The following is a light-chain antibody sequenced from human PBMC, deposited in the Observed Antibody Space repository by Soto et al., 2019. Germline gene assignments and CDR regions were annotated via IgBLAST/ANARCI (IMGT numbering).Light chain of an antibody. CDR2: GAS. V-gene: IGKV3-15*01. Sequence: EIVMTQSPATLSVSPGERAALSCRASQSLTSYLAWFQQKPDQAPSLLIYGASTRATGIPDRFSGSGSGTEFTLTINSLQSEDFAVYFCQQYYSWPLTFGGGTKVEIK. J-gene: IGKJ4*01. CDR3: QQYYSWPLT. CDR1: QSLTSY.